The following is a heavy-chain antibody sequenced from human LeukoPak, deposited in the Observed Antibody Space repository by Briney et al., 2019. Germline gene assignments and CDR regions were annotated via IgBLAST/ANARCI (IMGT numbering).Heavy chain of an antibody. CDR2: ISYDGSNK. V-gene: IGHV3-30*18. CDR1: GFTFSSYG. Sequence: GGSLRLSCAASGFTFSSYGMHWVRQAPGKGLEWVAVISYDGSNKYYADSVKGRFTISRDNSKNTLYLQMNSLRAEDTAVYYCAKAGPAAEGAFDIWGQGTMVTVSS. J-gene: IGHJ3*02. D-gene: IGHD6-13*01. CDR3: AKAGPAAEGAFDI.